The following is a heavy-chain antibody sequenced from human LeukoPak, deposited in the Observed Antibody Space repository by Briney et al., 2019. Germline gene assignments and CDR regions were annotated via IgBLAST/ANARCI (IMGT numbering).Heavy chain of an antibody. CDR1: GGSFSGYY. J-gene: IGHJ4*02. V-gene: IGHV4-34*01. CDR3: ARSPNYCSSTSCYAQGLDY. CDR2: INHSGST. D-gene: IGHD2-2*01. Sequence: PSETLSPTCAVYGGSFSGYYWSWIRQPPGKGLEWIGEINHSGSTNYNPSLKSRVTISVDTSKNQFSLKLSSVTAADTAVYYRARSPNYCSSTSCYAQGLDYWGQGTLVTVSS.